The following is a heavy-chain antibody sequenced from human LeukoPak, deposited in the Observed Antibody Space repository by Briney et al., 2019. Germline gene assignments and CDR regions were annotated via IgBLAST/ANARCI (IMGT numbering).Heavy chain of an antibody. D-gene: IGHD6-13*01. V-gene: IGHV3-72*01. CDR1: GFSFSDRY. CDR3: VRVYSSTWYGSYFDY. Sequence: GGSLRLSCAASGFSFSDRYMDWVRQAPGKGLEWVGRTRNRANSYTTEYAASVKGRFTISRDDSKNSLYLQMNSLKTEDTAVYYCVRVYSSTWYGSYFDYWGQGTLVTVSS. J-gene: IGHJ4*02. CDR2: TRNRANSYTT.